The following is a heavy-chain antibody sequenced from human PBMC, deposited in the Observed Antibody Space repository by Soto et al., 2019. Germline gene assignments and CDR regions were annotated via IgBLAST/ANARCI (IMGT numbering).Heavy chain of an antibody. V-gene: IGHV4-61*01. CDR1: GGSVSRGSYY. J-gene: IGHJ6*02. CDR3: ARDRGYDFWSGYSCYYGMDV. CDR2: IYYSGST. D-gene: IGHD3-3*01. Sequence: SETLSLTCTVSGGSVSRGSYYWSWIRQPPGKGLEWIGYIYYSGSTNYNPSLKSRVTISVDTSKNQFSLKLSSVTAADTAVYYCARDRGYDFWSGYSCYYGMDVWGQGTTVTVSS.